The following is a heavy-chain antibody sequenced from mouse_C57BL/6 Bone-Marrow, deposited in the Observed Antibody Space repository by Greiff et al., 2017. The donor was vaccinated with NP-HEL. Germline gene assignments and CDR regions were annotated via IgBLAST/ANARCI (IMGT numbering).Heavy chain of an antibody. CDR3: TADGYYVAY. CDR1: GFNIKDDY. V-gene: IGHV14-4*01. J-gene: IGHJ3*01. Sequence: VQLQQSGAELVRPGASVKLSCTASGFNIKDDYMHWVKQRPEQGLEWIGLIDPENGDTEYASKFQGKATITADTSSNTAYLQLSSLTSEDTAVYYCTADGYYVAYWGQGTLVTVSA. CDR2: IDPENGDT. D-gene: IGHD2-3*01.